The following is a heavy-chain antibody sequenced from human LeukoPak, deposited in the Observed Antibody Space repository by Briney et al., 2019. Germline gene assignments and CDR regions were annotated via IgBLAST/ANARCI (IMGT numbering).Heavy chain of an antibody. D-gene: IGHD4-11*01. CDR1: GGSISSYY. J-gene: IGHJ5*02. Sequence: SETLSLTCTVSGGSISSYYWSWIRQPAGKGLEWIGRIYSSGSTDYNPSLKSRVTMSVDTSKNQFSLQLNSVTPEDTAVYYCARGRRPRTTPLGPWGQGTLVTVSS. CDR3: ARGRRPRTTPLGP. CDR2: IYSSGST. V-gene: IGHV4-4*07.